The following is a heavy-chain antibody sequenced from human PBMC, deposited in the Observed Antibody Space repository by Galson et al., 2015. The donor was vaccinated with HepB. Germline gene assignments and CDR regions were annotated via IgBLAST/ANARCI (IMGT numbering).Heavy chain of an antibody. D-gene: IGHD4-23*01. CDR3: ARALRDYGGNSIFGF. V-gene: IGHV1-18*01. CDR1: NYTFSNYG. Sequence: SVKASCKASNYTFSNYGINWVRQAPGQGLEWMGWISPYNDNTNYAQKLQGRVTMTTDTSTSTAYMEQRSLRSDDTAVYYCARALRDYGGNSIFGFWGQGTLVTVSS. CDR2: ISPYNDNT. J-gene: IGHJ4*02.